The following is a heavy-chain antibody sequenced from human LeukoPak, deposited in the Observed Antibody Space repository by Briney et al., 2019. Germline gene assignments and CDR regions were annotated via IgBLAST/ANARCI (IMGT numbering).Heavy chain of an antibody. CDR1: GGTFSSYA. Sequence: SVKVSCKASGGTFSSYAISWVRQAPGQGLEWMGGIIPIFGTANYAQKFQGRVTITADESTSTAYMELSSLRSEDTAVYYCARVPYYYGDYSQAFDMWGQGTMVTVSS. CDR2: IIPIFGTA. D-gene: IGHD4-17*01. CDR3: ARVPYYYGDYSQAFDM. J-gene: IGHJ3*02. V-gene: IGHV1-69*01.